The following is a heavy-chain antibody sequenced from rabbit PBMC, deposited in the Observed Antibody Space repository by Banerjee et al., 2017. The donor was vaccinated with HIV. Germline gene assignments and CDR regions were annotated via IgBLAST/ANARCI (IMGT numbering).Heavy chain of an antibody. J-gene: IGHJ4*01. CDR2: INTSSGNT. D-gene: IGHD4-1*01. CDR3: ARDLAGVIGWNFNL. Sequence: QEQLEESGGDLVKPEGSLTLTCTASGFSFSFKYVMCWVRQAPGKGLEWIACINTSSGNTVFAIWVNGRFPISLDNAQNTVFLQMTSLTAADTATYFCARDLAGVIGWNFNLWGPGTLVTVS. CDR1: GFSFSFKYV. V-gene: IGHV1S45*01.